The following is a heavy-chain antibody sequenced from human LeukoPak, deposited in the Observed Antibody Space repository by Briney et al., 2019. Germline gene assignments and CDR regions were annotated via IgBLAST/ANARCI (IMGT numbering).Heavy chain of an antibody. CDR2: IATVAT. V-gene: IGHV3-23*01. D-gene: IGHD2-21*01. CDR3: AKASCGGECYYAMDV. CDR1: GFTLSNYA. Sequence: GGSLRLSCAASGFTLSNYAMSWVRQAPGKGLEYVSAIATVATYYADSVKGRFTISRDNSKNTLYLQMNSLRVEDAAVYYCAKASCGGECYYAMDVWGQGTTVTVSS. J-gene: IGHJ6*02.